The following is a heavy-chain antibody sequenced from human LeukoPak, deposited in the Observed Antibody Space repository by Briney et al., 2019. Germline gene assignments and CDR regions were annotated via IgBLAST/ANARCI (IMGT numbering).Heavy chain of an antibody. CDR1: GFTFSSYS. D-gene: IGHD3-10*01. J-gene: IGHJ4*02. CDR2: ISSSSSYI. CDR3: ATNSYYYGSGNYDY. Sequence: GGSLRLSCAASGFTFSSYSMNWVRQAPGKGLEWVSSISSSSSYIYYADSVKGRFTISRDNAKNSLYLQMDSLRAEDTAVYYCATNSYYYGSGNYDYWGQGTLVTVSS. V-gene: IGHV3-21*04.